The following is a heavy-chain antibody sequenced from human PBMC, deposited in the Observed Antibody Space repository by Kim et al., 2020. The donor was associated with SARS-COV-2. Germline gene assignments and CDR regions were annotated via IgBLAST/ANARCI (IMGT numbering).Heavy chain of an antibody. CDR1: GFTFSSYE. CDR3: ARDQWGLWAFDI. D-gene: IGHD3-16*01. V-gene: IGHV3-48*03. CDR2: ISSSGSTI. J-gene: IGHJ3*02. Sequence: GGSLRLSCAASGFTFSSYEMNWVRQAPGKGLEWVSYISSSGSTIYYADSVKGRFTISRDNAKNSLYLQMNSLRAEDTAVYYCARDQWGLWAFDIWGQGTMVTVSS.